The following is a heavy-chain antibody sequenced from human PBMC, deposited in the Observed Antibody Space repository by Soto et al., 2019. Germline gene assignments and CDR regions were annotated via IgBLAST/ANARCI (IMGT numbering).Heavy chain of an antibody. CDR1: GGSFSGYY. V-gene: IGHV4-34*01. CDR2: INHSGST. J-gene: IGHJ6*02. Sequence: KTSETLSLTCAVYGGSFSGYYWSWIRQPPGKGLEWIGEINHSGSTNYNPSLKSRVTISVDTSKNQFSLKLSSVTAADTAVYYCARGDLVVVVAATPVYYYYGMDVWGQGTTVTVSS. D-gene: IGHD2-15*01. CDR3: ARGDLVVVVAATPVYYYYGMDV.